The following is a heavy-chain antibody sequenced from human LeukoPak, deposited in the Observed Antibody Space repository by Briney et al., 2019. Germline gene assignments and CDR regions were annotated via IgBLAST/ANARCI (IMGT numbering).Heavy chain of an antibody. V-gene: IGHV3-23*01. Sequence: GGSLRLSCAAPGFTFSSYAMSWVRQAPGKGLEGVSSISASGGSTYYADSVKGRFTISRDNSKNTLYLQMNSLRAEDTAVYYCARYDYVWGSYRNPTAYYFDYWGQGTLVTVSS. CDR2: ISASGGST. CDR3: ARYDYVWGSYRNPTAYYFDY. CDR1: GFTFSSYA. J-gene: IGHJ4*02. D-gene: IGHD3-16*02.